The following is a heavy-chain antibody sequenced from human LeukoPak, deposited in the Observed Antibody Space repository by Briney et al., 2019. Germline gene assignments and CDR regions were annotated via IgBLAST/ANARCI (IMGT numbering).Heavy chain of an antibody. CDR3: ARGSSSIFDY. CDR1: GDSISNYY. Sequence: PSETLSLTCTVSGDSISNYYWSWVRQPPGKGLEWIGEIYHSGSTNYNPSLKSRVTISVDKSKNQFSLKLSSVTAADTAVYYCARGSSSIFDYWGQGTLVTVSS. D-gene: IGHD6-13*01. J-gene: IGHJ4*02. V-gene: IGHV4-59*12. CDR2: IYHSGST.